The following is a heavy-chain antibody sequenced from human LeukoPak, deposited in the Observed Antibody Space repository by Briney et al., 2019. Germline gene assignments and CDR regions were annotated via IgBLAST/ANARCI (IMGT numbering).Heavy chain of an antibody. V-gene: IGHV4-59*01. Sequence: SQTLSLTCTVSAGSISSYYWSWIRQPPGKGLEWIGYIYYSGSTNYNPSLKSRVTISVDTSKNQFSLKLSSVTAADTAVYYCARVGFGIAARSLFDYWGQGTLVTVSS. D-gene: IGHD6-6*01. CDR1: AGSISSYY. J-gene: IGHJ4*02. CDR2: IYYSGST. CDR3: ARVGFGIAARSLFDY.